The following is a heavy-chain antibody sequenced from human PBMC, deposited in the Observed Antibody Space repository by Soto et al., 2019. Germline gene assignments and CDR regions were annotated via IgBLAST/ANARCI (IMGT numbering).Heavy chain of an antibody. CDR1: GFIFRSYA. Sequence: GGSLRLSCLASGFIFRSYAMHWVRQAPGKGLEWVAVITYDGANGYYADSVRGRFAISRDNSKSTLFLQMNSLRPEDTAVYYCARAFSGSYPNFDYWGQGTRVTVSS. J-gene: IGHJ4*02. CDR3: ARAFSGSYPNFDY. D-gene: IGHD1-26*01. V-gene: IGHV3-30*09. CDR2: ITYDGANG.